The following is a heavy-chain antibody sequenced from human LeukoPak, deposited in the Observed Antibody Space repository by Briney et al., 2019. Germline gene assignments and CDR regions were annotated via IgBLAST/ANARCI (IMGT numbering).Heavy chain of an antibody. D-gene: IGHD3-3*01. Sequence: TSETLSLTCAVYGGSFSGYYWSWIRQPPGKGLEWIGEINHSGSTNYNPSLKSRVTISVDTSKNQFSLKLSSVTAADTAVYYCARTYYVFWSGYRSNYNWFDPWGQGTRSPSPQ. V-gene: IGHV4-34*01. J-gene: IGHJ5*02. CDR1: GGSFSGYY. CDR3: ARTYYVFWSGYRSNYNWFDP. CDR2: INHSGST.